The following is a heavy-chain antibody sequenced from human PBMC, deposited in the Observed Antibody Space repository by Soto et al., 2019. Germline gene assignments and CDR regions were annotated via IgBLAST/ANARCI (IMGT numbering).Heavy chain of an antibody. D-gene: IGHD5-18*01. Sequence: TRSLTCIVSGSLVSSGENYWSWDREPPGKGLEWIGYIYDSGVTNYTPALKSRVFLSLDRPNNQVSLKLRSVTAADTAVYFCVRDLEHGYSGNVRCNGTLVT. V-gene: IGHV4-30-4*08. CDR3: VRDLEHGYSGNV. CDR1: GSLVSSGENY. J-gene: IGHJ3*01. CDR2: IYDSGVT.